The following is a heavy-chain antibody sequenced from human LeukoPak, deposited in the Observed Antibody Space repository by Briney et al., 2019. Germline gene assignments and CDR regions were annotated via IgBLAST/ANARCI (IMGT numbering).Heavy chain of an antibody. D-gene: IGHD3-22*01. CDR3: ARGRGYYDSSGYSDNWFDP. J-gene: IGHJ5*02. V-gene: IGHV1-69*04. Sequence: ASVKVSCKASGGTFSSYAISWVRQAPGQGLEWMGRIIPILGIANYAQKFQGRVTITADKSTSTAYMELSSLRSEDTAVYYCARGRGYYDSSGYSDNWFDPWGQGTLVTVSS. CDR1: GGTFSSYA. CDR2: IIPILGIA.